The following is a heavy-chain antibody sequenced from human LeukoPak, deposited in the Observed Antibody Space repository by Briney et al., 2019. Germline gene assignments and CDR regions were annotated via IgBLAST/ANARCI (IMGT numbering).Heavy chain of an antibody. CDR3: ARGLSKIAAAGYDAFDI. D-gene: IGHD6-13*01. V-gene: IGHV1-3*01. Sequence: ASVKVSCKASGYTFTSYAMHWVRQAPGQRLEWMGWINAGNGNTKYSQKFQGRVTITRDTSASTAYMELSSLRSEDTAVYYCARGLSKIAAAGYDAFDIWGQGTMVTVSS. J-gene: IGHJ3*02. CDR1: GYTFTSYA. CDR2: INAGNGNT.